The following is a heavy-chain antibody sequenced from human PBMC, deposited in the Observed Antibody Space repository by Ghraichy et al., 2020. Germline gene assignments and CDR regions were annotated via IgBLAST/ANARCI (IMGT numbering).Heavy chain of an antibody. CDR3: TSSSTSAATEGY. J-gene: IGHJ4*02. D-gene: IGHD2-15*01. Sequence: GESLNISCAASGFTFSGSSMHWVRQASGKGLDWVGHIRSKANSYATAYGASVKGRFTISRDDSKNTAYLQMNSLKTEDTAVYYCTSSSTSAATEGYWGQGTLVTVSS. V-gene: IGHV3-73*01. CDR1: GFTFSGSS. CDR2: IRSKANSYAT.